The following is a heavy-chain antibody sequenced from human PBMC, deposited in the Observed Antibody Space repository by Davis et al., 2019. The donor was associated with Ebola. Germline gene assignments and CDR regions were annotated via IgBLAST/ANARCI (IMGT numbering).Heavy chain of an antibody. J-gene: IGHJ3*02. D-gene: IGHD6-13*01. CDR1: GYSFTDDG. Sequence: ASVKVSCKASGYSFTDDGISWVRQAPGQGLEWMGWISTYNGNTNYAQKVQGRITMTTDTSTSTAYMELRILRSDDTAVYYCARDEQQIRPAFDIWGQGTEVTVSS. CDR3: ARDEQQIRPAFDI. V-gene: IGHV1-18*01. CDR2: ISTYNGNT.